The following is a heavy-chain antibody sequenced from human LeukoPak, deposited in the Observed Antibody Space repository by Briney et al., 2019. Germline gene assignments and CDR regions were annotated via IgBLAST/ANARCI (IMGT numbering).Heavy chain of an antibody. CDR1: GGSISSYY. Sequence: SETLSLTCTVSGGSISSYYWSWIRQPPGKGPEWIGYIYYSGSTNYNPSLKSRVTISVDTSKNQFSLKLSSVTAADTAVYYCARQADYGDYYVDYWGQGTLVTVSS. J-gene: IGHJ4*02. CDR2: IYYSGST. D-gene: IGHD4-17*01. V-gene: IGHV4-59*08. CDR3: ARQADYGDYYVDY.